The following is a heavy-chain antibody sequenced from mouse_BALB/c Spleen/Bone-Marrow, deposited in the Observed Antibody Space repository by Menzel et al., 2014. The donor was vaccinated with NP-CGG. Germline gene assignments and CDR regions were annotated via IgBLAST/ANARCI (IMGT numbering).Heavy chain of an antibody. Sequence: SGGGLVKPGGSLKLSCAASGFTFSRYAMSWVRQTPEKRLEWVATISSGGSYTYYPDSVKGRFTISRDNAKNTLYLQMSSLRSEDTAMYYCARHFITTATGAMDYWGQGTSVTVSS. CDR2: ISSGGSYT. V-gene: IGHV5-9-3*01. D-gene: IGHD1-2*01. CDR1: GFTFSRYA. CDR3: ARHFITTATGAMDY. J-gene: IGHJ4*01.